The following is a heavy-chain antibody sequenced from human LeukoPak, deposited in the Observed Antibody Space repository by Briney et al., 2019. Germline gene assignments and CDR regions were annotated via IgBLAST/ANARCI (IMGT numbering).Heavy chain of an antibody. Sequence: SVKVSCKASGGTFSSYAISWVRQAPGQGLEWMGGIIPIFGTANYAQKFQGRDTITADESTSTAYMELSSLRSEDTAVYYCAREGIYYYDSSGYPYYFDYWGQGTLVTVSS. V-gene: IGHV1-69*13. D-gene: IGHD3-22*01. CDR1: GGTFSSYA. J-gene: IGHJ4*02. CDR2: IIPIFGTA. CDR3: AREGIYYYDSSGYPYYFDY.